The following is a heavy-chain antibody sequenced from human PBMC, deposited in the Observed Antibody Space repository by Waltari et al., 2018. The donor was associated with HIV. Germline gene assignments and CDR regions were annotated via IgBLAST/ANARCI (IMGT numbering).Heavy chain of an antibody. V-gene: IGHV1-3*01. J-gene: IGHJ4*02. D-gene: IGHD3-16*01. Sequence: QVQLVQSRSEVKKPGASVRIACTASGTSFDQFAIHWVRQSPRQRLEWVGRINPGTGYTVVSQNFQGRVTLTADTSATVVYMDLNGLKPGDDCVYYCAREGLMMTFGGIGEFDFWGRGTLVSVSS. CDR1: GTSFDQFA. CDR2: INPGTGYT. CDR3: AREGLMMTFGGIGEFDF.